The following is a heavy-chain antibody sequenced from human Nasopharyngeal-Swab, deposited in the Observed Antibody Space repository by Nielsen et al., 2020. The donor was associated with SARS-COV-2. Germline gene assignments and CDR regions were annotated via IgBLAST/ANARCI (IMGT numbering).Heavy chain of an antibody. CDR3: ARATMIVVVIGAFDI. D-gene: IGHD3-22*01. CDR2: FYYSGST. J-gene: IGHJ3*02. Sequence: WIRQPPGKGLEWIGYFYYSGSTYYNPSLKSRVTISVDTSKNQFSLKLSSVTAADTAVYYCARATMIVVVIGAFDIWGQGTMVTVSS. V-gene: IGHV4-31*02.